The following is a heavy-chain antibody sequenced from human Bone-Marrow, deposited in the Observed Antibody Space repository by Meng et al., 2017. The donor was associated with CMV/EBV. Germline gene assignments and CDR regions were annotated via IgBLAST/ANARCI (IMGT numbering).Heavy chain of an antibody. J-gene: IGHJ6*02. Sequence: GESLKISCAASGFTFSSYDMHWVRQATGKGLEWVSAIGTAGDTYYPGSVKGRFTISRENAENSLYLQMNSLRAGDTAVYYCARAKSSSGSLSVLGMDVWGQGTTVTVSS. CDR2: IGTAGDT. CDR3: ARAKSSSGSLSVLGMDV. CDR1: GFTFSSYD. D-gene: IGHD6-6*01. V-gene: IGHV3-13*01.